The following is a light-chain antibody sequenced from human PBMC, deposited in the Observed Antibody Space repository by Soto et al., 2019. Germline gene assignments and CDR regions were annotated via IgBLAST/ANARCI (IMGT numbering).Light chain of an antibody. CDR2: GTS. CDR3: QQRNSWPLT. V-gene: IGKV3D-20*02. J-gene: IGKJ4*01. Sequence: EVVLTQSPATLSLSPGERASLSCRASQSLSSIHLAWYQQKPGQAPRLLIYGTSSRATGIPDRFSGSGSGTDFTLPISSLEPEDFAVYYCQQRNSWPLTFGGGTKVEIK. CDR1: QSLSSIH.